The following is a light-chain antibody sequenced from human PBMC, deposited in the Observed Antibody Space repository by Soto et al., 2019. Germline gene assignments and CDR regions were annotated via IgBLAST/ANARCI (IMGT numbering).Light chain of an antibody. CDR3: AVWDDSLNGNV. CDR1: SSNIGTSS. J-gene: IGLJ1*01. V-gene: IGLV1-44*01. CDR2: TND. Sequence: ALTQPPSASGNPGQTVTISCSGSSSNIGTSSVHWYKHLPGTAPKPLIYTNDQRPSGVPDRFSGSKSGTSASLAISGLQSEDEADYYCAVWDDSLNGNVFGAGTKVSVL.